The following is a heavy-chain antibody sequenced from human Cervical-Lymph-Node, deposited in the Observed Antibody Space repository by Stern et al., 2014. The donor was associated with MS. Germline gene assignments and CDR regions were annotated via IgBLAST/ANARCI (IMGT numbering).Heavy chain of an antibody. J-gene: IGHJ5*02. V-gene: IGHV4-4*02. Sequence: VQLVESGPGLVKPSGTLSLTCTVSGDSISSSYWWSWVRQAPGKGLEWVGEIYHSVSTKYNPSLMSRVTMSLDKSKDQFSLELTSVTAADTAIYYCARDARGGGDCCNWFDPWGQGTLVTVSS. CDR3: ARDARGGGDCCNWFDP. CDR2: IYHSVST. CDR1: GDSISSSYW. D-gene: IGHD2-21*02.